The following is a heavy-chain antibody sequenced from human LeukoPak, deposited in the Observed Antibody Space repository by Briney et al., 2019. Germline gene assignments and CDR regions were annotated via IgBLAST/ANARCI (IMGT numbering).Heavy chain of an antibody. D-gene: IGHD2-2*01. CDR2: IRSKAYGGTT. CDR1: GFTFSNAW. J-gene: IGHJ4*02. Sequence: GGSLRLSCAASGFTFSNAWMSWVRQAPGKGLEWVGFIRSKAYGGTTEYAASVKGRFTISRDDSKSIAYLQMNSLKTEDTAVYYCTRGGDIVVVPAAFLDYWGQGTLVTVSS. V-gene: IGHV3-49*04. CDR3: TRGGDIVVVPAAFLDY.